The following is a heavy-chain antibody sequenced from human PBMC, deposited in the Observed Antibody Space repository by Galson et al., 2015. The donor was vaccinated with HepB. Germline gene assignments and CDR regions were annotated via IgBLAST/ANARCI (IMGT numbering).Heavy chain of an antibody. CDR1: GFTFSSYA. V-gene: IGHV3-23*01. CDR2: ISGSGGST. D-gene: IGHD3-22*01. J-gene: IGHJ4*02. CDR3: AKVDSSGILGLYGY. Sequence: SLRLSCAASGFTFSSYAMSWVRQAPGKGLEWVSAISGSGGSTYYADSVKGRFTISRDNSKNTLYLQMNSLRAEDTAVYYCAKVDSSGILGLYGYWGQGTLVTVSS.